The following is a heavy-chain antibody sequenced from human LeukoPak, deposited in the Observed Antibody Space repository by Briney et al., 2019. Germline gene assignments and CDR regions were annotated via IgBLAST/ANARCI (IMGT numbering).Heavy chain of an antibody. D-gene: IGHD2/OR15-2a*01. CDR2: ISDSSRYI. CDR3: AREVYCSHTTCYYFDY. J-gene: IGHJ4*02. V-gene: IGHV3-21*01. CDR1: GFTFSGYS. Sequence: GGSLRLSCAASGFTFSGYSMNWVRQAPGKGLEWVSSISDSSRYIFYADSVKGRFTISRDNAKNSLYLQMNSLRAEDTAVYYCAREVYCSHTTCYYFDYWGLGTLVTVSS.